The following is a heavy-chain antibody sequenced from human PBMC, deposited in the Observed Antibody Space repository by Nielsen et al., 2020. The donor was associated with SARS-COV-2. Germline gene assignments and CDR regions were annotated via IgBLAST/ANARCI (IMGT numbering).Heavy chain of an antibody. J-gene: IGHJ6*02. V-gene: IGHV4-61*01. D-gene: IGHD2-15*01. CDR3: ARARVAGAYYYYGMDV. CDR2: IYYSGST. CDR1: GGSVSSGSYY. Sequence: SETLSLTCTVSGGSVSSGSYYWSWIRQPPGKGLEWIGYIYYSGSTNYNPSLKSRVTISVDTSKNQFSLKLSSVTAADTAVYYCARARVAGAYYYYGMDVWGQGTTVTVSS.